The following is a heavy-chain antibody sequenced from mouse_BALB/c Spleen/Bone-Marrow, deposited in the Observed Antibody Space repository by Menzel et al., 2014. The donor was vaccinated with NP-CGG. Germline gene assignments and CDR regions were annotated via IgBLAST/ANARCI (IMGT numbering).Heavy chain of an antibody. J-gene: IGHJ1*01. CDR1: DYTFTSYW. D-gene: IGHD2-10*01. CDR3: TRAYFDKGDWYVDV. Sequence: EVQLQQSGTVLARPGTSVKMSCKASDYTFTSYWMHWLKQRPGQGLEWIGAIYPGHSATSFNQKFKGKAELTAVTSTSTAYMDLSSLTNEDSAVYYCTRAYFDKGDWYVDVWGAGTTVTVSS. CDR2: IYPGHSAT. V-gene: IGHV1-5*01.